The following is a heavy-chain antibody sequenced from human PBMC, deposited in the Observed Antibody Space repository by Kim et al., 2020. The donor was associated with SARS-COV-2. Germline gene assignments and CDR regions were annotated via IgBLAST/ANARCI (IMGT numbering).Heavy chain of an antibody. V-gene: IGHV3-33*01. CDR1: GFTFSSYG. CDR2: IWYDGSNK. Sequence: GGSLRLSCAASGFTFSSYGMHWVRQAPGKGLEWVAVIWYDGSNKYYADSVKGRFTISRDNSKNTLYLQMNSLRAEDTAVYYCARDLGIAAAETGDYWGQGPLVTVSS. CDR3: ARDLGIAAAETGDY. D-gene: IGHD6-13*01. J-gene: IGHJ4*02.